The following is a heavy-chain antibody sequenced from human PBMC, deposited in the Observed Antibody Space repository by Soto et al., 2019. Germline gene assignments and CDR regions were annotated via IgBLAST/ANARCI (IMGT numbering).Heavy chain of an antibody. Sequence: PGGSLRLSCAASGFTFSSYAMSWVRQAPGKGLEWVSAISGSGASTYYADSVKGRFTISRDNSKNTVYLQMNNLRAEDTAVYYCAKGPGIAAAGISDFWGQGALVTVSS. D-gene: IGHD6-13*01. CDR3: AKGPGIAAAGISDF. CDR1: GFTFSSYA. V-gene: IGHV3-23*01. J-gene: IGHJ4*02. CDR2: ISGSGAST.